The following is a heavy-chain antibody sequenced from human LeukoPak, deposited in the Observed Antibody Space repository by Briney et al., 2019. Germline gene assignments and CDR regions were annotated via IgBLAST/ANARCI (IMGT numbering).Heavy chain of an antibody. V-gene: IGHV3-23*01. CDR3: AKFPSVYQLAYYFDY. CDR2: ICGSGGST. J-gene: IGHJ4*02. Sequence: GGSLRLSCAASGFTFSSYAMSWVRQAPGKGLEWVSAICGSGGSTYYADSVKGRFTISRDNSKNTLYLQMNSLRAEDTAVYYCAKFPSVYQLAYYFDYWGQGTLVTVSS. CDR1: GFTFSSYA. D-gene: IGHD2-2*01.